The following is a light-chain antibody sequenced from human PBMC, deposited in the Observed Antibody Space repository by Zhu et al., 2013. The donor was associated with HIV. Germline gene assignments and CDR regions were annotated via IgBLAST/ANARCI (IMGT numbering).Light chain of an antibody. J-gene: IGKJ1*01. Sequence: EIVLRQSPGTLSLSPGERATLSCRASQSVEDSHLAWYQQRPGQAPRLLIYGASNRRTDIPDRFIGSGSGTDFSLTISRLEPEDFASYYCQQSFSAPETFGPGTKVEVK. CDR3: QQSFSAPET. CDR2: GAS. CDR1: QSVEDSH. V-gene: IGKV3-20*01.